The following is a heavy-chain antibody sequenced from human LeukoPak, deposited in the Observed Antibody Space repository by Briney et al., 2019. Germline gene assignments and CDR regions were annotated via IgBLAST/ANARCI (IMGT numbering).Heavy chain of an antibody. J-gene: IGHJ4*02. CDR1: GFTFSSYG. CDR2: ISYDGSNK. Sequence: GRSLRVSCAASGFTFSSYGMHWVSQAPGKGLEWVAVISYDGSNKYYADSVKGRFTISRDNSKNTLYLQMNSLRAEDTAVYYCAKPPDYYGSGSRGYYFDYWGQGTLVTVSS. CDR3: AKPPDYYGSGSRGYYFDY. D-gene: IGHD3-10*01. V-gene: IGHV3-30*18.